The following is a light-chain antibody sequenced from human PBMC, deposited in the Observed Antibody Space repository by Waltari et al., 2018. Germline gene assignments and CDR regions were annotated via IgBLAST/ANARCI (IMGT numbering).Light chain of an antibody. V-gene: IGLV2-11*01. CDR3: CSYAGSYLRV. J-gene: IGLJ2*01. CDR2: DVN. CDR1: SSDVGYYNY. Sequence: QSALTQPRSVSGSPGQSVTISCTGTSSDVGYYNYVSWYQQHPGKAPKLMIYDVNDRPSGVPDRFSGSKSGTTASLTISGPQAEDEADYYCCSYAGSYLRVFGGGTKLTVL.